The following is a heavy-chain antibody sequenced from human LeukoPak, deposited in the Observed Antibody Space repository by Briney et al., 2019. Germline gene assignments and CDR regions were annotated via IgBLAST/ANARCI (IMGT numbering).Heavy chain of an antibody. Sequence: SQTLSLTCAISGDSVSSNSAAWNWIRQSPSRSLEWLGRTYYRSKWYNDYAVSVKSRITINPDTSKNQFSLQLNSVTPEDTAVYYCARDSSSWYEVPYYFDYWGQGTLVTVSS. CDR3: ARDSSSWYEVPYYFDY. J-gene: IGHJ4*02. V-gene: IGHV6-1*01. CDR1: GDSVSSNSAA. CDR2: TYYRSKWYN. D-gene: IGHD6-13*01.